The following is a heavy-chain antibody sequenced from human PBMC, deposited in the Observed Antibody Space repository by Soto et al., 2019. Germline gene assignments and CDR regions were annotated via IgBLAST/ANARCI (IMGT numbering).Heavy chain of an antibody. V-gene: IGHV4-39*01. CDR2: IYYSGST. J-gene: IGHJ5*02. Sequence: SETLSLTYTVSGGSISSSSYYWGWIRQPPGKGLEWIGSIYYSGSTYYNPSLKSRVTISVDTSKNQFSLKLSSVTAADTAVYYCARHRGYCSSTSCLNWFDPWGQGTLVTVSS. CDR3: ARHRGYCSSTSCLNWFDP. D-gene: IGHD2-2*01. CDR1: GGSISSSSYY.